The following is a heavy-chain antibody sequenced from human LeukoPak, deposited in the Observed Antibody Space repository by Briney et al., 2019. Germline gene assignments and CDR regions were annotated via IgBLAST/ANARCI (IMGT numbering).Heavy chain of an antibody. CDR1: GYTFIGHY. D-gene: IGHD3-22*01. V-gene: IGHV1-2*06. J-gene: IGHJ4*02. CDR2: INPNSGGT. Sequence: ASVKVSCKASGYTFIGHYLHWVRQAPGQWLEWMGRINPNSGGTNYAQKFQGRVTMTRDTSISTAFMELSRLRSDDTAVYFCATISNLFYDSSGFSDVDYWGQGTLVTVSS. CDR3: ATISNLFYDSSGFSDVDY.